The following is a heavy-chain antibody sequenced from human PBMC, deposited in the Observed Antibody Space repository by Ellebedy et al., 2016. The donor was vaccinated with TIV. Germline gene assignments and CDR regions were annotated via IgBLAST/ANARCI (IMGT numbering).Heavy chain of an antibody. Sequence: GGSLRLSCATSGFSFSTYWMSWVRQTPGKGLEWVANIKEDGSEKYYVDSVKGRFTISRDNAKNSLYLQMNSLRAEDTAVYYCVRDPGYYYYGMDVWGQGTTVTVSS. J-gene: IGHJ6*02. CDR1: GFSFSTYW. CDR3: VRDPGYYYYGMDV. CDR2: IKEDGSEK. V-gene: IGHV3-7*01.